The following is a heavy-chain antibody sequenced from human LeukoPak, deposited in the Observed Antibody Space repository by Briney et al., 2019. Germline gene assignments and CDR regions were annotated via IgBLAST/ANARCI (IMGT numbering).Heavy chain of an antibody. CDR1: GGSFSGYY. CDR3: ARRAYGSGPTGGYYFDY. Sequence: SETLSLTCAVYGGSFSGYYWSWIRQPPGKGLEWIGEINHSGSTNYNPSLKSRVTISVHTSKNQFSLKLSSVTAADTAVYYCARRAYGSGPTGGYYFDYWGQGALVTVSS. V-gene: IGHV4-34*01. J-gene: IGHJ4*02. D-gene: IGHD3-10*01. CDR2: INHSGST.